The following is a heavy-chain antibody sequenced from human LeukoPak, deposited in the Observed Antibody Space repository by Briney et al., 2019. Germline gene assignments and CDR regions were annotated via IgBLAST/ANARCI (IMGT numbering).Heavy chain of an antibody. D-gene: IGHD6-13*01. V-gene: IGHV3-23*01. CDR3: ARLSSSWYALDY. CDR2: ISGSGGST. J-gene: IGHJ4*02. CDR1: GFTFSSYA. Sequence: PGGSLRLSCAASGFTFSSYAMSWVRQAPGKGLEWVSAISGSGGSTYYADSVKGRFTISRDNSKNTLYLQMNSLRAEDTAVYYCARLSSSWYALDYWGQGTLVTVSS.